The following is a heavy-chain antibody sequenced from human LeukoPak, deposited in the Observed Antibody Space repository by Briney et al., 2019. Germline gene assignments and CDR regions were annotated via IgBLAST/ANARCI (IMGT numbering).Heavy chain of an antibody. Sequence: GGSLRLSCAASGFIFSNYEMNWVRQAPGKGLEWVSYVGSSGSTMYYADSVKGRFTISRDNAKNSLYLQMSGLRAEDTAVYYCARDGADSNDWHNYGMDVWGKGTTVTVSS. V-gene: IGHV3-48*03. CDR2: VGSSGSTM. CDR1: GFIFSNYE. D-gene: IGHD1/OR15-1a*01. J-gene: IGHJ6*04. CDR3: ARDGADSNDWHNYGMDV.